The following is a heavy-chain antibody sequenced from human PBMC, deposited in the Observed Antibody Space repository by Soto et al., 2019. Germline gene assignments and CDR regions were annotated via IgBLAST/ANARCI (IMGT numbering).Heavy chain of an antibody. V-gene: IGHV3-23*01. J-gene: IGHJ4*02. CDR1: GFTFTNYA. CDR2: ISASGGDT. Sequence: PGGSLRLSCSASGFTFTNYAMNWVRQAPGKGLEWVSGISASGGDTYYADSVKGRFTISRDNSKNTLSLQMNSLRAEDTAVYYCATNGDCSGGSCHWHVAYWGQGTLVTVSS. CDR3: ATNGDCSGGSCHWHVAY. D-gene: IGHD2-15*01.